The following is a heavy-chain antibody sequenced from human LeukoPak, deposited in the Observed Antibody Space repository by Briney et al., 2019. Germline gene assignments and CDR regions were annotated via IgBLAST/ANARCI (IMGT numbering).Heavy chain of an antibody. J-gene: IGHJ6*02. Sequence: GGSLSLSCEASGFTFSAYAMTWVRQAPGQGLEWVSSIGSDNKPHYSESVKGRFAISRDNSKSMLFLQLNSLRAEDTALYYCARHLHYYVAMDVWGQGTTVTVSS. CDR3: ARHLHYYVAMDV. D-gene: IGHD3-10*02. CDR1: GFTFSAYA. CDR2: IGSDNKP. V-gene: IGHV3-23*05.